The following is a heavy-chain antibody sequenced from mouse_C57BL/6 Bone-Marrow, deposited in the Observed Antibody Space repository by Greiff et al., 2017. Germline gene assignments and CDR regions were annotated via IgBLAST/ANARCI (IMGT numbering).Heavy chain of an antibody. J-gene: IGHJ3*01. CDR1: GFSLTSYG. Sequence: QVQLKESGPGLVAPSQSLSITCTVSGFSLTSYGVHWVRQPPGKGLEWLVVIWSDGSTTYNSALKYRLSNSKDNSKSKVFLKMNSLQTDDTAMNYGARHDYYGRSHAWFAYWGQGTLVTVSA. D-gene: IGHD1-1*01. CDR3: ARHDYYGRSHAWFAY. V-gene: IGHV2-6-1*01. CDR2: IWSDGST.